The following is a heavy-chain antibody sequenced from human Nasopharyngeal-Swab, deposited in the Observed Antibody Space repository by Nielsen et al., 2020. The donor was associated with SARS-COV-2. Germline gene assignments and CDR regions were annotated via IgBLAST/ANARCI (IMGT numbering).Heavy chain of an antibody. V-gene: IGHV4-30-4*01. CDR3: ARDTIYGGESLSGTFDI. CDR2: IYYSGST. J-gene: IGHJ3*02. D-gene: IGHD4-23*01. Sequence: SETLSLTCTVSGASINSRDYYWSWIRQPPGKGLEWIGYIYYSGSTYYDPSLESRVTISMDTSKNHFSLNMTSVSAADTAVYYCARDTIYGGESLSGTFDIWGQGTMVTVSS. CDR1: GASINSRDYY.